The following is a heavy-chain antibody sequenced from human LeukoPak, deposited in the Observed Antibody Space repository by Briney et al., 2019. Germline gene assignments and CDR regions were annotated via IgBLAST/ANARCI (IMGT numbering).Heavy chain of an antibody. Sequence: PGGSLRLSCVASGFSVSGSYMSWVRQAPGKGLEWVSVIYSRGSTYYADSVKGRCTISRDVSKNTVSLQLDNLTTEDTAVYYCAGVHGEVSDEIFHYFDYWGQGTPATVSS. CDR2: IYSRGST. CDR3: AGVHGEVSDEIFHYFDY. V-gene: IGHV3-53*01. D-gene: IGHD3-10*01. CDR1: GFSVSGSY. J-gene: IGHJ4*02.